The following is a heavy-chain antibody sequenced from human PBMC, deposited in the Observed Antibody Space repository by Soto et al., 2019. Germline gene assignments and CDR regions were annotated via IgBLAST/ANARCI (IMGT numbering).Heavy chain of an antibody. Sequence: GSLGLTCSASGFTFSNYAISWVRQAPGTGLEWVSAFSGSGDSTFYADSVKGRFTVSRDNSKKTLYLQLKSLRDEDTAVYYCARDAGELPVVTVGVFVFWGRGTLVTVSS. J-gene: IGHJ4*02. CDR1: GFTFSNYA. CDR3: ARDAGELPVVTVGVFVF. D-gene: IGHD3-22*01. CDR2: FSGSGDST. V-gene: IGHV3-23*01.